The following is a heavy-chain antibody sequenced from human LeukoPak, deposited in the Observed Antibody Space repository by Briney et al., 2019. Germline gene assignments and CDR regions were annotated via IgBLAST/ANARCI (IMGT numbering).Heavy chain of an antibody. D-gene: IGHD2-2*01. V-gene: IGHV3-11*01. CDR3: ARRYCSSTSCRNYFDY. J-gene: IGHJ4*02. CDR2: ISSSGSTI. Sequence: GGSLRLSCAASGFTFSDYYMSWSRQAPGKGLEWVSYISSSGSTIYYADSVKGRFTISRDNAKNSLYLQMNSLRAEDTAVYYCARRYCSSTSCRNYFDYWGQGTLVTVSS. CDR1: GFTFSDYY.